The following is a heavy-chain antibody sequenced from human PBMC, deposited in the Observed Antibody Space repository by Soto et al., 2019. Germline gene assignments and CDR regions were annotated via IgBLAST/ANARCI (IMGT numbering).Heavy chain of an antibody. CDR2: IYYSGST. D-gene: IGHD3-16*02. V-gene: IGHV4-59*01. CDR3: ARDRGTFGGVIASYYFDY. J-gene: IGHJ4*02. Sequence: QVQLQESGPGLVKPSETLSLTCTVSGGSISSYYWSWIRQPPGKGLEWIGYIYYSGSTNYNPSLKSRVTMSVDTSKNQSSLKLSSVTAADTAVYYCARDRGTFGGVIASYYFDYWGQGTLVTVSS. CDR1: GGSISSYY.